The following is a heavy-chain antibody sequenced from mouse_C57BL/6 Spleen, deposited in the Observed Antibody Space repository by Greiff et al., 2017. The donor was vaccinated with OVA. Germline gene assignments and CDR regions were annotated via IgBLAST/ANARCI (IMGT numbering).Heavy chain of an antibody. Sequence: EVQRVESGGGLVQPGGSMKLSCVASGFTFSNYWMNWVRQSPEKGLEWVAQIRLKSDNYATHYAESVKGRFTISRDDSKSSVYLQMNNLRAEDTGIYYCTAYYSNYDWYFDVWGTGTTVTVSS. CDR1: GFTFSNYW. J-gene: IGHJ1*03. CDR2: IRLKSDNYAT. V-gene: IGHV6-3*01. CDR3: TAYYSNYDWYFDV. D-gene: IGHD2-5*01.